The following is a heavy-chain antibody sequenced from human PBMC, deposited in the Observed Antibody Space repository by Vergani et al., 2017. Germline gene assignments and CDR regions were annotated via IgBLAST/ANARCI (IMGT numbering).Heavy chain of an antibody. J-gene: IGHJ6*04. CDR3: ARGRSLKWFPNYYGMDV. V-gene: IGHV1-69*06. CDR1: GGTFSSYA. D-gene: IGHD3-3*01. CDR2: IIPIFGTA. Sequence: QVQLVQSGAEVKKPGSSVKVSCKASGGTFSSYAISWVRQAPGQGLEWMGGIIPIFGTANYTQKFQGRVTITADKSTSTAYMELSSLRSEDTAVYYCARGRSLKWFPNYYGMDVWGEGSTVTVSS.